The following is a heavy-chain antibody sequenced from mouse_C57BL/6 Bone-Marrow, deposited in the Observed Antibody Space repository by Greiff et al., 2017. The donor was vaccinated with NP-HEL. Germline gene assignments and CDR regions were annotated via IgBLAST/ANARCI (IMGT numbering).Heavy chain of an antibody. CDR1: GYTFTDYY. CDR2: INPYNGGT. Sequence: DVKLQESGPVLVKPGASVKMSCKASGYTFTDYYMNWVKQSHGKSLEWIGVINPYNGGTSYNQKFKGKATLTVDKSSSTAYMELNSLTSEDSAVYYCARSDGYYVDYWGQGTTLTVSS. V-gene: IGHV1-19*01. D-gene: IGHD2-3*01. CDR3: ARSDGYYVDY. J-gene: IGHJ2*01.